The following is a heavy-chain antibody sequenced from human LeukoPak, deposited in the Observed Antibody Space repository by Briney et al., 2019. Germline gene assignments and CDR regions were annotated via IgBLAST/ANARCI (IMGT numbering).Heavy chain of an antibody. J-gene: IGHJ6*02. V-gene: IGHV3-21*01. CDR1: GFTFSSYS. CDR2: ISSSSSYI. D-gene: IGHD3-9*01. Sequence: PGGSLRLSCAAPGFTFSSYSMNWVRQAPGKGLEWVSSISSSSSYIYYADSVKGRFTISRDNAKNSLYLQMNSLRAEDTAVYYCARVSGAYDILTSARGMDVWGQGTTVTVSS. CDR3: ARVSGAYDILTSARGMDV.